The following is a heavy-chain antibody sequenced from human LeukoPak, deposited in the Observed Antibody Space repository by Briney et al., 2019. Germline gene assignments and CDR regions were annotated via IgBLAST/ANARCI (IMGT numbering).Heavy chain of an antibody. CDR2: ISDSGGST. V-gene: IGHV3-23*01. CDR1: EFTFSSYG. CDR3: ARSPRGYSFYFDY. Sequence: GGSLRLSCAASEFTFSSYGMSWVRQAPGKGLEWVSGISDSGGSTYYADSVKGRFTISRDNAKNSLYLQMNSLRAEDTAVYYCARSPRGYSFYFDYWGQGTLVTVSS. D-gene: IGHD3-22*01. J-gene: IGHJ4*02.